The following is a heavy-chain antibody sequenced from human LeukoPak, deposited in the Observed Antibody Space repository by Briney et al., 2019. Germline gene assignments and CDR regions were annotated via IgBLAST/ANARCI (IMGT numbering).Heavy chain of an antibody. D-gene: IGHD3-22*01. V-gene: IGHV3-20*04. Sequence: RTGGSLRLSCAASGFSFDDYGMSWVRQAPGKGLEWVSSINWNGGSTGYADSVKGRFTISRDNAKNSLYLQMNSLRAEDTALYYCARAYYDSSGYYEGGEDYWGQGTLVTVSS. J-gene: IGHJ4*02. CDR3: ARAYYDSSGYYEGGEDY. CDR2: INWNGGST. CDR1: GFSFDDYG.